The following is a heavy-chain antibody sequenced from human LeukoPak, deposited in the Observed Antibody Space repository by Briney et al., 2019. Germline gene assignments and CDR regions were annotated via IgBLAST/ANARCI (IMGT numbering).Heavy chain of an antibody. D-gene: IGHD3-10*01. V-gene: IGHV4-39*07. CDR2: IYYSGST. CDR1: GGSISSSSYY. Sequence: SETLSLTCTVSGGSISSSSYYWGWIRRPPGKGLEWIGSIYYSGSTYYNPSLKSRVTISVDTSKNQFSLKLSSVTAADTAVYYCARDRGSGSYYRDYWGQGTLVTVSS. CDR3: ARDRGSGSYYRDY. J-gene: IGHJ4*02.